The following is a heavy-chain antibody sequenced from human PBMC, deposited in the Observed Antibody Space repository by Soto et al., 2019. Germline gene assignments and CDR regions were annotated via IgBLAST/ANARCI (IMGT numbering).Heavy chain of an antibody. CDR2: IYYSGST. Sequence: SETLSLTCTVSGGSISSYYWSWIRQPPGKGLEWIGYIYYSGSTNYNPSLKSRVNISVDTSKNQFSLKLSSVTAADTAVYYCARDSGGYDSYYYYGMDVWGQGTTVTVSS. D-gene: IGHD5-12*01. CDR1: GGSISSYY. V-gene: IGHV4-59*12. J-gene: IGHJ6*02. CDR3: ARDSGGYDSYYYYGMDV.